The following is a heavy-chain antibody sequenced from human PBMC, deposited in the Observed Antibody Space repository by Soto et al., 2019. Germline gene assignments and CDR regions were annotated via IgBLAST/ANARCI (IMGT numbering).Heavy chain of an antibody. D-gene: IGHD6-19*01. V-gene: IGHV3-30*03. J-gene: IGHJ4*02. CDR1: GFTFSSYG. CDR2: ISFDGSNT. Sequence: QVQLVESGGGVVQPGRSLRLSCAASGFTFSSYGMHWVRQAPGKGLELVALISFDGSNTYYADSVKGRFTISRDNSQNTLYLQMHSLRAEDTSLYYCGAGQCFSDYWGQGALVTVSS. CDR3: GAGQCFSDY.